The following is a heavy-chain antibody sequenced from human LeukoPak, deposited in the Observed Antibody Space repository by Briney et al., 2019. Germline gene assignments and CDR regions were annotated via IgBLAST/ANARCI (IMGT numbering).Heavy chain of an antibody. Sequence: PSETLSLTCTVSGGSISSYYWSWIRQPPGKGLEWIGYIYYSGSTNYNPSLKSRVTISVDTSKNPFSLKLSSVTAADTAVYYCARAYSSSWYVYFDYWGQGTLVTVSS. J-gene: IGHJ4*02. CDR1: GGSISSYY. V-gene: IGHV4-59*08. D-gene: IGHD6-13*01. CDR3: ARAYSSSWYVYFDY. CDR2: IYYSGST.